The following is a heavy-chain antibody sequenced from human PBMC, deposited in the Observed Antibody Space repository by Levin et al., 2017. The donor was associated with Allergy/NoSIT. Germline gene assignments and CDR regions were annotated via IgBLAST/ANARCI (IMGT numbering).Heavy chain of an antibody. CDR1: GFTFSTYW. CDR2: IEQDGSEK. Sequence: GGSLRLSCAASGFTFSTYWMSWVRQAPGKGLEWVAKIEQDGSEKSYVDSVKGRFTISRDNAKNSLYLQLHSLRAEDTALYYCARSGLGPTFDYRGQGTLVTVSS. J-gene: IGHJ4*02. D-gene: IGHD3-10*01. CDR3: ARSGLGPTFDY. V-gene: IGHV3-7*01.